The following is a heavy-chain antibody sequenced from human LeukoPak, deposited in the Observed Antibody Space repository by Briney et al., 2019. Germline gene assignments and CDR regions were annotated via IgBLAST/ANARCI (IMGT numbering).Heavy chain of an antibody. J-gene: IGHJ4*02. Sequence: ASVKVSCKASGYTFTSYAMNWVRQAPGQGLEWMGWINTNTGNPTYAQGFIGRFVFSLDTSVSTAYLQISSLKAEDTAVYYCARVAKLELRTALGYWGQGTLVTVSS. CDR2: INTNTGNP. D-gene: IGHD1-7*01. V-gene: IGHV7-4-1*02. CDR3: ARVAKLELRTALGY. CDR1: GYTFTSYA.